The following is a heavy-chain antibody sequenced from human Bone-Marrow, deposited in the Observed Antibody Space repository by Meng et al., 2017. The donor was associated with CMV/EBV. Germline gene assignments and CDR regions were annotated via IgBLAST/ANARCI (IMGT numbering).Heavy chain of an antibody. V-gene: IGHV3-48*04. J-gene: IGHJ3*02. Sequence: GGSLRLSCAASGFTFSSYGMHWVRQAPGKGLEWVSYISSSSSTIYYADSVKGRFTISRDNAKNSLYLQMNSLRAEDTAVYYCARVRGGYSYFTPDIWGQGPMVTVSS. CDR3: ARVRGGYSYFTPDI. CDR2: ISSSSSTI. CDR1: GFTFSSYG. D-gene: IGHD5-18*01.